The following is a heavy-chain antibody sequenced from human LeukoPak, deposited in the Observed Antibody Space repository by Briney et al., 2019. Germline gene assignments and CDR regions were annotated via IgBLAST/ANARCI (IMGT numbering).Heavy chain of an antibody. CDR3: ASRDYYDSSGYYPPVPSIDY. CDR2: IIPIFGTA. J-gene: IGHJ4*02. V-gene: IGHV1-69*13. D-gene: IGHD3-22*01. Sequence: SVKVSCKASGGTFSSYAISWVRQAPGQGLEWMGGIIPIFGTANYAQKFQGRVTITADESTSTAYMELSSLRSEDTAVYYCASRDYYDSSGYYPPVPSIDYWSQGTLVTVSS. CDR1: GGTFSSYA.